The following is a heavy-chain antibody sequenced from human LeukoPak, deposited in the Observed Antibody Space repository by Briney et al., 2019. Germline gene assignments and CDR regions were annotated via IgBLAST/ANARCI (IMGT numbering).Heavy chain of an antibody. V-gene: IGHV3-30*02. CDR3: PKAGEIVVPAAIPAGLGY. J-gene: IGHJ4*02. D-gene: IGHD2-2*01. CDR1: GFTFSSYG. CDR2: IRYDGSNK. Sequence: GGSLRLSCAASGFTFSSYGMHWVRQAPGKGLEWVAFIRYDGSNKYYADSVKGRFTISRDNSKNTLYLQMNSLRAEDTAVYYCPKAGEIVVPAAIPAGLGYWGQGTLVTVSS.